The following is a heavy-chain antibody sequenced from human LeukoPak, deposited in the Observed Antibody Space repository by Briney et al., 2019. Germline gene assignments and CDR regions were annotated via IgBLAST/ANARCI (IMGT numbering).Heavy chain of an antibody. CDR1: GFTFSSYG. CDR3: VREILGNKYYMDV. J-gene: IGHJ6*03. CDR2: ISTRSSYI. D-gene: IGHD1-26*01. Sequence: PGGSLRLSCAASGFTFSSYGIHWVRQAPGKGLEWVSAISTRSSYIQYADSLKGRFTTSRDNAQNSLYLQMNGLRVEDTAVYFCVREILGNKYYMDVWGKGTTVTVS. V-gene: IGHV3-21*01.